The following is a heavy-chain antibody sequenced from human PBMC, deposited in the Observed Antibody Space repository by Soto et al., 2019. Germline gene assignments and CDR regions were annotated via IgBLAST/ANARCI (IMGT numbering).Heavy chain of an antibody. J-gene: IGHJ4*02. CDR3: AKVRVAARYYFDY. Sequence: PGGSLRLSCAASGFTFSSYAVSWVRQAPGKGLEWVSAISGSGGSTYYADSVKGRFTISRDNSKNTLYLQMNSLRAEDTAVYYCAKVRVAARYYFDYWGQGTLVTVSS. CDR1: GFTFSSYA. D-gene: IGHD2-15*01. V-gene: IGHV3-23*01. CDR2: ISGSGGST.